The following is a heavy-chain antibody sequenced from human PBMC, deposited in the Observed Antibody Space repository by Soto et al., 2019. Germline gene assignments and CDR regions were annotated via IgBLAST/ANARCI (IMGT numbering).Heavy chain of an antibody. CDR3: AKDMRRFSEAATQHY. D-gene: IGHD2-15*01. Sequence: GGSLRLSCAASGFTFSSYAMSWVRQAPGKGLEWVSAISGSGGSTYYADSVKGRFTISRDNSKNTLYLQMNSLRAEDTAVYYCAKDMRRFSEAATQHYWGQGTLVTVSS. CDR2: ISGSGGST. CDR1: GFTFSSYA. V-gene: IGHV3-23*01. J-gene: IGHJ4*02.